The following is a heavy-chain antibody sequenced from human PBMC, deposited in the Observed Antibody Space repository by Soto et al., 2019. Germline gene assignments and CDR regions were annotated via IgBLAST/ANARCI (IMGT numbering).Heavy chain of an antibody. Sequence: QLQLQESGSGLVKPSQTLSLTCAVSGGSISSGGYSWSWIRQPPGKGLEWIGYIYHSGSTYYNPSPKKRVTSSVNRSKNQFALKLSSVTAADTAVYYCARTITMVRGVIRGTNWFDPWGQGTLVTVSS. D-gene: IGHD3-10*01. CDR3: ARTITMVRGVIRGTNWFDP. V-gene: IGHV4-30-2*01. CDR1: GGSISSGGYS. J-gene: IGHJ5*02. CDR2: IYHSGST.